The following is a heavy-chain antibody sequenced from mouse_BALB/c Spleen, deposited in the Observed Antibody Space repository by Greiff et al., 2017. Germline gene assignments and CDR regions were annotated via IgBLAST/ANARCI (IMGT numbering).Heavy chain of an antibody. CDR2: ISSGGST. V-gene: IGHV5-6-5*01. CDR1: GFTFSSYA. J-gene: IGHJ1*01. Sequence: DVKLVESGGGLVKPGGSLKLSCAASGFTFSSYAMSWVRQTPEKRLEWVASISSGGSTYYPDSVKGRFTISRDNARNILYLQMSSLRSEDTAMYYCARGLRISYWYFDVWGAGTTVTVSS. CDR3: ARGLRISYWYFDV. D-gene: IGHD2-4*01.